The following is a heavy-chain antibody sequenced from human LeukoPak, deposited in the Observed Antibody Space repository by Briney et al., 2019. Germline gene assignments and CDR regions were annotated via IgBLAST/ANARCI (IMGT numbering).Heavy chain of an antibody. D-gene: IGHD5-18*01. CDR3: ASTGGYSYGYAEYYFDY. CDR1: GGSISSSSYC. Sequence: PSETLSLTCTVSGGSISSSSYCWGWIRQPPGKGLEWIGSIYYSGSTYYNPSLKSRVTISVDTSKNQFSLKLSSVTAADTAVYYCASTGGYSYGYAEYYFDYWGQGTLVTVSS. J-gene: IGHJ4*02. V-gene: IGHV4-39*01. CDR2: IYYSGST.